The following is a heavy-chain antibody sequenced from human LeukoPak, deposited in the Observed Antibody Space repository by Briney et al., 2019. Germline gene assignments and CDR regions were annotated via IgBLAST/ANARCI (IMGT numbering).Heavy chain of an antibody. Sequence: PSETLSLTCAVYGGSFSGYYWTLVRQTPGKGLEWIGEISHTGLTGSNPSIKSRVTIFVDSSKKQFSLRMTSVTAADTGVYYCARVPDITARPCDTWGPGTLVTVSS. J-gene: IGHJ5*02. D-gene: IGHD1-1*01. CDR3: ARVPDITARPCDT. V-gene: IGHV4-34*01. CDR2: ISHTGLT. CDR1: GGSFSGYY.